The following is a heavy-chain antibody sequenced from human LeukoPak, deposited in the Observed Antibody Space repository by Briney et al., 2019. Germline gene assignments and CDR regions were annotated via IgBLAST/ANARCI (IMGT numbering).Heavy chain of an antibody. CDR1: GFTFSSYA. V-gene: IGHV3-23*01. Sequence: PGGSLRLSCAASGFTFSSYAMSWVRQAPGKGLEWVSSISGSGGTTYYADSVKGRFTISRDNSKNTLYLQMNSLRAEDTAVYYCAKGGQWLVELDYWGQGTLVTVSS. CDR3: AKGGQWLVELDY. J-gene: IGHJ4*02. D-gene: IGHD6-19*01. CDR2: ISGSGGTT.